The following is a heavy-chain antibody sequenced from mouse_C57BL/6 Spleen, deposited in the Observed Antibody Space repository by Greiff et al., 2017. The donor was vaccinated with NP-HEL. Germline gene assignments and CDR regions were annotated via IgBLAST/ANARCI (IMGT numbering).Heavy chain of an antibody. CDR3: ARMEDYFDY. CDR2: IWSGGSN. V-gene: IGHV2-2*01. J-gene: IGHJ2*01. Sequence: VQLKESGPGLVQPSQSLSITCTVSGFSLTSYGVHWVRQSPGKGLEWLGVIWSGGSNDYNAAFISRLSIRKDNSKSQVFFKMNRLQADDTAIYYCARMEDYFDYWGQGTTLTVAS. CDR1: GFSLTSYG.